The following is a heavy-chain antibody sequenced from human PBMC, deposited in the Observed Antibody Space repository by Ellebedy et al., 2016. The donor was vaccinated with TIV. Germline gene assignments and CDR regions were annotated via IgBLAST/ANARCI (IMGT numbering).Heavy chain of an antibody. CDR1: GFTFTKYG. J-gene: IGHJ4*02. Sequence: PGGSLRLSCAASGFTFTKYGFHWVRQAPGRGLEWVGVIWYDGNRKYYTDSVKGRFTISRDNAKNSLFLQMDSLRAEETAVYYCARDRGEGGLLFFFDLWGQGTLVTVST. CDR3: ARDRGEGGLLFFFDL. D-gene: IGHD3-10*01. V-gene: IGHV3-33*01. CDR2: IWYDGNRK.